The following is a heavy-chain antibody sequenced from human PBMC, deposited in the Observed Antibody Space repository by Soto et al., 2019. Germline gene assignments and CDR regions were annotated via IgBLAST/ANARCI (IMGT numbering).Heavy chain of an antibody. CDR1: GFTFSNYW. D-gene: IGHD3-10*01. CDR2: INSDGSST. V-gene: IGHV3-74*01. J-gene: IGHJ6*02. Sequence: HPGGSLRLSCAASGFTFSNYWMQWVRQAPGKGLVWVLRINSDGSSTSYADSVKGRFTISRDNAKNTLYLQMNSLRAEDTAVYYCARAVRSGSYPYYYYGMDVWGQGTTVT. CDR3: ARAVRSGSYPYYYYGMDV.